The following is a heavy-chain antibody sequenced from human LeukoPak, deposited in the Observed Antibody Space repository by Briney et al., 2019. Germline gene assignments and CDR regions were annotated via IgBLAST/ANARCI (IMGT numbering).Heavy chain of an antibody. J-gene: IGHJ4*02. CDR1: GGTFSSYA. CDR3: ARVFGEYGDYDDY. D-gene: IGHD3-16*01. V-gene: IGHV1-18*01. CDR2: ISAYNGKT. Sequence: GASVKVSCKASGGTFSSYAISWVRQAPGQGLEWMGWISAYNGKTNYAQKLQGRVTMTTDTSTSTAYMELRSLRSDDKAVYYCARVFGEYGDYDDYWGQGTLVTVSS.